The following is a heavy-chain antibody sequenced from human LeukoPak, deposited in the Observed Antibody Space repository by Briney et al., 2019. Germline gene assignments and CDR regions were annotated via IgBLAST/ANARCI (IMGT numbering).Heavy chain of an antibody. D-gene: IGHD5-18*01. CDR3: ARVFSYGYGSWSRDFDY. CDR2: ISGSGGST. V-gene: IGHV3-23*01. Sequence: GGSLRLSCAASGFTFSSYAMSWVRQAPGKGLEWVSAISGSGGSTYYADSVKGRFTISRDNAKNSLYLQMNSLRAADTAVYYCARVFSYGYGSWSRDFDYWGQGTLVTVSS. CDR1: GFTFSSYA. J-gene: IGHJ4*02.